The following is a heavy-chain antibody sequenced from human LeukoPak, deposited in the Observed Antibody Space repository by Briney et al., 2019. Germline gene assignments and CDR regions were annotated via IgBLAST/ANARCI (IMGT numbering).Heavy chain of an antibody. Sequence: GGSLRLSCAASGFTFDDYAMHWVRQAPGKGLEWVSGISWNSGSIGYADSVKGRFTISRDTAKNSLYLQMNSLRAEDTALYYCAKVPAVWGQGTLVTVSS. V-gene: IGHV3-9*01. CDR3: AKVPAV. CDR1: GFTFDDYA. CDR2: ISWNSGSI. J-gene: IGHJ4*02.